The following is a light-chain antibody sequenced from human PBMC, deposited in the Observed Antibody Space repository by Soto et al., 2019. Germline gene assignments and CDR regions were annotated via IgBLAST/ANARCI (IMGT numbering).Light chain of an antibody. CDR1: SSNIGSNT. Sequence: QAVVTQPPSASGTPGQRVTISCSGSSSNIGSNTVNWYHQLPGTAPKLLIYGGDQRPSGVPDRFSDSKSGTSASLAISGLQSEDEGYYYCAAWDDSLNGPVFGGGTKVTVL. CDR2: GGD. J-gene: IGLJ2*01. CDR3: AAWDDSLNGPV. V-gene: IGLV1-44*01.